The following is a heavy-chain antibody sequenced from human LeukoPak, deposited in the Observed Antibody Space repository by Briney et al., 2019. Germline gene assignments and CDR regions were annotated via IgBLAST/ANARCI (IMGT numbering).Heavy chain of an antibody. CDR1: GFTFSSYS. CDR3: ARDRLLLWFGASPDAFDI. V-gene: IGHV3-21*01. CDR2: ISSSSSYI. Sequence: GGSLRLSCAASGFTFSSYSMNWVRQAPGKGLEWVSSISSSSSYIYSAASVKGRFTISRDNAKNSLYLQMNSLRAEDTAVYYCARDRLLLWFGASPDAFDIWGQGTMVTVSS. J-gene: IGHJ3*02. D-gene: IGHD3-10*01.